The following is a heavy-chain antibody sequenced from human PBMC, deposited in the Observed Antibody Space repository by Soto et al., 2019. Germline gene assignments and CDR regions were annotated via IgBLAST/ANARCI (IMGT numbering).Heavy chain of an antibody. J-gene: IGHJ4*02. V-gene: IGHV3-30*03. CDR1: GFTFSSYG. CDR2: ISYDGSNK. CDR3: AVNKRFDY. Sequence: GGSLRLSCAASGFTFSSYGMHWVRQAPGKGLEWVAVISYDGSNKYYADSVKGRFTISRDNSKNTLYLQMNSLRAEDTAVYYCAVNKRFDYWGQGTLVTVSS.